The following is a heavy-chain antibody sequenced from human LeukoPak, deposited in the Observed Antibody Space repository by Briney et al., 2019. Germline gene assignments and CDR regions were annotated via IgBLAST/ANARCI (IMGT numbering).Heavy chain of an antibody. D-gene: IGHD5-12*01. CDR2: ISSSGSTI. CDR3: ARDGGWGYSGYDPTNFDY. J-gene: IGHJ4*02. Sequence: PGGSLRLSCAASGFTFSSYEMNWVRQAPGKGLEWVSYISSSGSTIYYADSVKGRLTISRDNAKNSLYLQMNSLRAEDTAVYYCARDGGWGYSGYDPTNFDYWGQGTLVTVSS. CDR1: GFTFSSYE. V-gene: IGHV3-48*03.